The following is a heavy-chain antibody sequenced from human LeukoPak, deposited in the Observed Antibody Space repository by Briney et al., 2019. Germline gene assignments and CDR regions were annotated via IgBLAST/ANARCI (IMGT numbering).Heavy chain of an antibody. Sequence: SETLSLTCTVSGGSISSGGYYWSWIRQHPGKGLEWIGYIYYSGSTYYNPSLKSRVTISVDTSKNQFSLKLSSVTAADTAVYYCARGYSGAFGIWGQGTMVTVSS. CDR3: ARGYSGAFGI. D-gene: IGHD2-15*01. V-gene: IGHV4-31*03. CDR1: GGSISSGGYY. J-gene: IGHJ3*02. CDR2: IYYSGST.